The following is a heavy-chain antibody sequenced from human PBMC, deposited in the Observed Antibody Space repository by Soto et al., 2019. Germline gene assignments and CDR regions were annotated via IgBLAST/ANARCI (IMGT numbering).Heavy chain of an antibody. V-gene: IGHV3-48*01. CDR1: GFTFSSYS. D-gene: IGHD6-19*01. J-gene: IGHJ3*02. CDR2: ISSSSSTI. Sequence: EVQLVESGGGLVQPGGSLRLSCAASGFTFSSYSMNWVRQAPGKGLEWVSYISSSSSTIYYADSVKGRFTISRDNAKNSLYLQMNSLRAEDTAVYYCESIYSSGSLGAFDIWGQGTMVTVSS. CDR3: ESIYSSGSLGAFDI.